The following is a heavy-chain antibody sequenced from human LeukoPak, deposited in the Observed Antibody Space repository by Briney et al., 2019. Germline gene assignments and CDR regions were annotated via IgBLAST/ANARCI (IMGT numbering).Heavy chain of an antibody. Sequence: ASVKVSCKASGYTFTGYYMHWVRQAPGQGLEWMGWINPNSGGTNYAQKFQGRVTMTRDTSISTAYMELSRLRSDDTAVYYCARDSVLMAYAMGDWFDPWGQGTLVTVSS. D-gene: IGHD2-8*01. J-gene: IGHJ5*02. CDR2: INPNSGGT. CDR1: GYTFTGYY. CDR3: ARDSVLMAYAMGDWFDP. V-gene: IGHV1-2*02.